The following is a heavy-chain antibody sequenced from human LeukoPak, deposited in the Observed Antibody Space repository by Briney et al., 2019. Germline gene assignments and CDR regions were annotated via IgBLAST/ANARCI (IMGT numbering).Heavy chain of an antibody. Sequence: QSGGSLRLSCAASGFRFSSYAMSWVRQAPGKGLEWVSAISGSGVSTYYADSVKGRFTASRDNSKNTLYLQMNSLRAEDTAVYYCAREGVKYQLLSYFDYWGQGTLVTVSS. CDR2: ISGSGVST. D-gene: IGHD2-2*01. J-gene: IGHJ4*02. CDR1: GFRFSSYA. V-gene: IGHV3-23*01. CDR3: AREGVKYQLLSYFDY.